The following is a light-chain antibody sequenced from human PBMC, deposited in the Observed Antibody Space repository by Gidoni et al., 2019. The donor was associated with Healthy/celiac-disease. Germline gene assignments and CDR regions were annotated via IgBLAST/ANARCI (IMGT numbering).Light chain of an antibody. Sequence: EIVLTQSPATLSLSPGERATLSCRASQSVSSYLAWYQQKPGQAPRLLIYDASNRATGIPARFSGSESGTDFTLTISSLEPEDFAVYYCQQRSNWPPITFXXXTRLEIK. V-gene: IGKV3-11*01. CDR1: QSVSSY. J-gene: IGKJ5*01. CDR2: DAS. CDR3: QQRSNWPPIT.